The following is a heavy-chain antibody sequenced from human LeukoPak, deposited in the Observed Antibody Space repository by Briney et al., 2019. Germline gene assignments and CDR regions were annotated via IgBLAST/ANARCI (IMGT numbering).Heavy chain of an antibody. CDR2: ISSSSSYT. V-gene: IGHV3-11*06. Sequence: GGSPRLSRAASGFTFSDFYMTWIRQAPGKGLEWVSYISSSSSYTNYADSVKGRFTISRDNAKNSLYLQMNSLRAEDTAVYYCARGQADFDSWGQGTLVTVSS. CDR1: GFTFSDFY. J-gene: IGHJ4*02. CDR3: ARGQADFDS.